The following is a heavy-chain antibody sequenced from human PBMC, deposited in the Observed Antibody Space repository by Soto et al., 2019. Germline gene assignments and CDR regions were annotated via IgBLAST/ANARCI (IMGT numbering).Heavy chain of an antibody. Sequence: EVQLVESGGGLVQPGGSLRLSCAASGFTFSSYWMHWVRQAPGKGLVWVSRINSDGSSTSYADSVKGRFTISRDNAKNTLYLKMNSLRAEDTAVYYCARDPVTMVRGVIRNYYYYYMDVWGKGTTVTVSS. V-gene: IGHV3-74*01. CDR1: GFTFSSYW. CDR3: ARDPVTMVRGVIRNYYYYYMDV. CDR2: INSDGSST. D-gene: IGHD3-10*01. J-gene: IGHJ6*03.